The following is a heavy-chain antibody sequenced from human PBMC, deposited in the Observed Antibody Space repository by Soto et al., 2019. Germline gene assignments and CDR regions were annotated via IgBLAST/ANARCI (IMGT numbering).Heavy chain of an antibody. CDR2: IYEGETT. CDR1: GASISRTGFH. J-gene: IGHJ4*02. D-gene: IGHD3-16*01. V-gene: IGHV4-39*01. CDR3: ARRGWGHTFDY. Sequence: QLQLQESGPGLVKPSETLSLTCAVSGASISRTGFHWGWIRQPPGQGLEWIGSIYEGETTFYNSSLKSRVTISADTSKNHFSLKLRSVTAADTAVYYCARRGWGHTFDYWGQGTLVTVSS.